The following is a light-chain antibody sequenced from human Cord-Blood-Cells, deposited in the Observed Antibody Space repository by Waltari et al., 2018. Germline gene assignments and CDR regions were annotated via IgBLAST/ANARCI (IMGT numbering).Light chain of an antibody. J-gene: IGLJ3*02. CDR1: SSYVGSYNL. CDR2: EGS. Sequence: QSALTQPASVSGSPGQSITISCTGTSSYVGSYNLVSWYHQHPGKAPKLMIYEGSKRPSGVSNRFSGSKSGNTASLTISGLQAEDEADYYCCSYAGSSTWVFGGGTKLTVL. V-gene: IGLV2-23*01. CDR3: CSYAGSSTWV.